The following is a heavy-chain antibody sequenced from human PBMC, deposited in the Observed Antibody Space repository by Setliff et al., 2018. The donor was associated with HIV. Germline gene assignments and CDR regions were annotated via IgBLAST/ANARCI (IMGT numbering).Heavy chain of an antibody. J-gene: IGHJ4*02. D-gene: IGHD4-17*01. V-gene: IGHV3-7*01. Sequence: GGSLRLSCAASGFTFSSYWMSWVRQAPGKGLEWVANIKQDGSEKYYADSVKGRFTISRDNSKNMLYLQMNSLTTEDTAVYYCTKPTTVVTSYYFDSWGQGTQVTVSS. CDR3: TKPTTVVTSYYFDS. CDR2: IKQDGSEK. CDR1: GFTFSSYW.